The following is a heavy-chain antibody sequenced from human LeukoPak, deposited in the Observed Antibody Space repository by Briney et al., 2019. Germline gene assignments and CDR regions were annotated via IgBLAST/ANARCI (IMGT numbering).Heavy chain of an antibody. CDR1: GFTFSSYW. D-gene: IGHD3-22*01. J-gene: IGHJ3*02. CDR3: ARAYYYDSSGFLSPDTFDI. CDR2: IKQDGSEK. Sequence: GGSLRLSCATSGFTFSSYWMSWVRQAPGKGLEWVANIKQDGSEKYYVDSVKGRFTISRDNAKNSLYLQMNSLRAEDTAVYYCARAYYYDSSGFLSPDTFDIWGQGTMVTVSS. V-gene: IGHV3-7*01.